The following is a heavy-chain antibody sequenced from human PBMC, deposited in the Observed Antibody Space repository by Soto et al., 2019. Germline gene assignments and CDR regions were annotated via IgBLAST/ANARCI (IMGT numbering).Heavy chain of an antibody. J-gene: IGHJ6*02. CDR1: GFTFSSYG. Sequence: PGGSLRLSCAAPGFTFSSYGMHWVRQAPGKGLEWVAVIWYDGSNKYYADSVKGRFTISRDNSKNTLYLQMNSLRAEDTAVYYCARGRIAARDYYYGMDVWGQGTTV. V-gene: IGHV3-33*01. CDR2: IWYDGSNK. CDR3: ARGRIAARDYYYGMDV. D-gene: IGHD6-6*01.